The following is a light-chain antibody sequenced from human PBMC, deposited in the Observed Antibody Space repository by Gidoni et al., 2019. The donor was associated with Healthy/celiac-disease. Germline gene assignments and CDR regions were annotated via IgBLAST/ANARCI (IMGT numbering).Light chain of an antibody. CDR2: DAS. Sequence: EIVLTPSPATLSLSPGERATLSCRASQSVSSYLAWYQQKPGQAPRLLIYDASNRATGIPARFSGSGSGTDFTLTISSLEPEDFAVYYCQQRSNWPPFVAFGQGTKVEIK. CDR1: QSVSSY. J-gene: IGKJ1*01. V-gene: IGKV3-11*01. CDR3: QQRSNWPPFVA.